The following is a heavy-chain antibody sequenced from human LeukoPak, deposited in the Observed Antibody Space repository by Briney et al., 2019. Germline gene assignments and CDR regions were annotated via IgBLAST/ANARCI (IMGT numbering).Heavy chain of an antibody. V-gene: IGHV3-74*01. CDR1: AFTVSSYW. D-gene: IGHD3-10*01. Sequence: PGGSLRLSCSAYAFTVSSYWMHCVRHTPGKGMVWVSRIKSDGTTIYADSVKGRFTITRDNDRNMLYLQMNSRRVEDTAMYYCARAVTYFYGSVTYDWFDPWGQGTLVTVSS. J-gene: IGHJ5*02. CDR2: IKSDGTT. CDR3: ARAVTYFYGSVTYDWFDP.